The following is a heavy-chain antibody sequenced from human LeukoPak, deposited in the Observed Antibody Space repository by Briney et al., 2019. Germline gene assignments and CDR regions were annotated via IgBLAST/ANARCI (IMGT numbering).Heavy chain of an antibody. J-gene: IGHJ3*02. CDR3: AKDYGDYDAFDI. CDR1: GFTFSSYG. V-gene: IGHV3-23*01. Sequence: GGSLRLSCEASGFTFSSYGMGWVRQAPGKGLEWVSSISGSGGSTYYADSVKGRFTISRDNSKNTLYLQMNSLRAEDTAVYYCAKDYGDYDAFDIWGQGTMVTVSS. CDR2: ISGSGGST. D-gene: IGHD4-17*01.